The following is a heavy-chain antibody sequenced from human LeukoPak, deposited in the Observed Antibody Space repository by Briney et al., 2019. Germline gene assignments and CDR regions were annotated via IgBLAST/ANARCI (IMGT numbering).Heavy chain of an antibody. J-gene: IGHJ4*02. CDR3: ARPPLHYYGSGSPTQYYFDY. Sequence: ASVKVSCKASGYTFTGYYMHWVRQAPGQGLEWMGWINPNSGGTNYAQKFQGRVTMTRDTSISTASMELSRLRSDDTAVYYCARPPLHYYGSGSPTQYYFDYWGQGTLVTVSS. CDR2: INPNSGGT. V-gene: IGHV1-2*02. D-gene: IGHD3-10*01. CDR1: GYTFTGYY.